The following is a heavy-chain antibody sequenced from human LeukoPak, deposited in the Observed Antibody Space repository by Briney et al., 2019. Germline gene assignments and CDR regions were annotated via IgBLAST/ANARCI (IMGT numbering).Heavy chain of an antibody. CDR1: GFTFSSYE. Sequence: GGSLRLSCAASGFTFSSYEMNWVRQAPGKGLEWVSYISSTSGSTIYYADSVKGRFTISRDNAKNSLYLQMNSLRAEDTAVYYCARWVTGCDYWGQGTLVTVSS. D-gene: IGHD5-18*01. CDR3: ARWVTGCDY. V-gene: IGHV3-48*03. J-gene: IGHJ4*02. CDR2: ISSTSGSTI.